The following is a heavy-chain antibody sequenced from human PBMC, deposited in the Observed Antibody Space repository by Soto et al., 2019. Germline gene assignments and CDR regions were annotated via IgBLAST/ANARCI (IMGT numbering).Heavy chain of an antibody. V-gene: IGHV3-11*06. Sequence: NPGGSLRLSCAASGFTFSDYYMSWIRQAPGKGLEWVSYISSSSSYTNYADSVKGRFTISRENAKNSLYLQMNSLRAEDTAVYYCAGSNWIYAYYFDYWRQGTLVTVSS. J-gene: IGHJ4*02. CDR1: GFTFSDYY. D-gene: IGHD1-7*01. CDR3: AGSNWIYAYYFDY. CDR2: ISSSSSYT.